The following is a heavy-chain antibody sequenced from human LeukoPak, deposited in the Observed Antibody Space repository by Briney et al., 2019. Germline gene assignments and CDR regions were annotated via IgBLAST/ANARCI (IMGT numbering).Heavy chain of an antibody. CDR1: GFSFSYYG. J-gene: IGHJ3*02. Sequence: GGSLRLSCAAYGFSFSYYGMFWVRQAPGKGLEWVAFIRNDGSNKYYADSAEGRFTISRDNSKNTLYLQMNSLRAEDTAVYYCTKDHLSSTSPYDAFDTWGQGTMVTVSS. D-gene: IGHD2-2*01. CDR3: TKDHLSSTSPYDAFDT. V-gene: IGHV3-30*02. CDR2: IRNDGSNK.